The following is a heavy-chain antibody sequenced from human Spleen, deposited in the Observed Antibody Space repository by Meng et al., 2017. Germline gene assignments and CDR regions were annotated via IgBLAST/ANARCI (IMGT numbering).Heavy chain of an antibody. CDR2: ISGSGGST. CDR3: AKAHDYGASLFDY. J-gene: IGHJ4*02. V-gene: IGHV3-23*01. CDR1: GFTFSSYA. Sequence: GESLKISCAASGFTFSSYAMSWVRQAPGKGLEWVSAISGSGGSTYCADSVKGRFTISRDNSKNTLYLQMNSLRAEDTAVYYCAKAHDYGASLFDYWGQGTRVTVSS. D-gene: IGHD4-17*01.